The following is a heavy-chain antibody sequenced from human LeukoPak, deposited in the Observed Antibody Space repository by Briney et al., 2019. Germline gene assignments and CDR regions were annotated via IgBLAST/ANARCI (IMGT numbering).Heavy chain of an antibody. D-gene: IGHD3-22*01. CDR2: INPSAGRS. V-gene: IGHV1-46*01. Sequence: ASVKVSCKASAYTFTRYYMHWVRQAPGQGLEWMGIINPSAGRSTYAQKFQGRVTMTRDVSTSTVYMELSSLRSEDTAVYYCARAGYYYDSSEYFDYWGQGTLVTVSS. CDR3: ARAGYYYDSSEYFDY. J-gene: IGHJ4*02. CDR1: AYTFTRYY.